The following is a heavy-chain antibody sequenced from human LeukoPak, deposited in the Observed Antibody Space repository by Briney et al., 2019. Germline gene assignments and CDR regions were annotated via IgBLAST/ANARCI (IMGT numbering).Heavy chain of an antibody. D-gene: IGHD3-3*01. V-gene: IGHV4-59*12. CDR3: ARVKYYDFWSGLFDAFDI. CDR2: IYYSGST. CDR1: GGSISSYY. Sequence: SETLSLTCTVSGGSISSYYWSWIRQPPGKGLEWIGYIYYSGSTYYNPSLKSRVTISVDTSKNRFSLKLSSVTAADTAVYYCARVKYYDFWSGLFDAFDIWGQGTMVTVSS. J-gene: IGHJ3*02.